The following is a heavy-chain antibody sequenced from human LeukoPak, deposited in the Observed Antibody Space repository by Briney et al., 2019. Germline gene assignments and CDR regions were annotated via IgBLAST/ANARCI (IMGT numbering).Heavy chain of an antibody. CDR3: ARGSEQLVYAFDI. Sequence: SETLSLTCTVSSGSISSSSFYWGWIRQPPGKGLEWIGTIQNSGSTYYNPSLESRVTISVDTSKNQFSLKLSSVTAADTAVYYCARGSEQLVYAFDIWGQGTMVTVSS. CDR1: SGSISSSSFY. V-gene: IGHV4-39*01. J-gene: IGHJ3*02. CDR2: IQNSGST. D-gene: IGHD6-13*01.